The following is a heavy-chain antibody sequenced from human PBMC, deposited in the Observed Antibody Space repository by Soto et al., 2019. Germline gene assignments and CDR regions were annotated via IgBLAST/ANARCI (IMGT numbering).Heavy chain of an antibody. J-gene: IGHJ4*02. Sequence: GGSLRLSCAASGFTVSSNYMSWVRQAPGKGLEWVSVIYSGGSTYYADSVKGRFTISRDNSKNTLYLQMNSLRAEDTAVYYCARPLALYCSGGSCYPNDDWGQGTLVTVSS. CDR3: ARPLALYCSGGSCYPNDD. V-gene: IGHV3-66*04. D-gene: IGHD2-15*01. CDR2: IYSGGST. CDR1: GFTVSSNY.